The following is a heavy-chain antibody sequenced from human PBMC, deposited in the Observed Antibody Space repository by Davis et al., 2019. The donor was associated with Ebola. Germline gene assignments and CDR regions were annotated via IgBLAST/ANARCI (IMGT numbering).Heavy chain of an antibody. D-gene: IGHD3-9*01. CDR2: INPNSGST. J-gene: IGHJ5*02. CDR3: ARERGGPTVFDWLLYDNWFDP. Sequence: AASVTVSCKASGYTFTGYYMHWVRQAPGQGLEWMGRINPNSGSTNYAQKFQGRVTMTRDTSITTGYMEMSSLTSDDTAVYYWARERGGPTVFDWLLYDNWFDPWGQGSLVTVSS. V-gene: IGHV1-2*06. CDR1: GYTFTGYY.